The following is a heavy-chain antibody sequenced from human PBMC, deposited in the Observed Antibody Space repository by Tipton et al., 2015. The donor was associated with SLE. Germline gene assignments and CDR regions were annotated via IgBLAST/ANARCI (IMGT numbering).Heavy chain of an antibody. J-gene: IGHJ3*02. CDR1: GGSISSSNW. Sequence: TLSLTCAVSGGSISSSNWWSWVRQSPGKGLEWIGEIYHSGSTNYNPSLKSRVTISVDTSKNQFSLKLSSVTAADTAVYYCARGPGLLWFGERKGAFDIWGQGTMVTVSS. V-gene: IGHV4-4*02. CDR2: IYHSGST. CDR3: ARGPGLLWFGERKGAFDI. D-gene: IGHD3-10*01.